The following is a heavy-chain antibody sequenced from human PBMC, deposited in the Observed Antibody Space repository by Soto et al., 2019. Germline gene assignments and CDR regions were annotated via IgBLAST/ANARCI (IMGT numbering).Heavy chain of an antibody. Sequence: QVQLVESGGGVVQPGRSLRLSCAASGFTFRNYGMHWVRQAPGKGLERVAVIWNDGSRTYYANSEKGRFTITRDTSKRTLYLQMDSLRGEDTEGYYCPRDLPSKGSGMDVWGQGPRVTVSS. CDR3: PRDLPSKGSGMDV. CDR1: GFTFRNYG. V-gene: IGHV3-33*01. CDR2: IWNDGSRT. D-gene: IGHD4-4*01. J-gene: IGHJ6*02.